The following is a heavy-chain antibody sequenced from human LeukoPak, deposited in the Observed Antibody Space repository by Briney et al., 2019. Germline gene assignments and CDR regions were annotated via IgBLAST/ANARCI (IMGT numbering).Heavy chain of an antibody. D-gene: IGHD2-2*01. J-gene: IGHJ4*02. CDR1: GFTLSSYA. CDR3: ARDPLPAGGSTHVDY. Sequence: PGRSLRLSCAASGFTLSSYAMHWVRQAPGKGLEWVAVISYDGSNKYYADSVKGRFTISRDNSKNTLYLQMNSLRAEDTAVYYCARDPLPAGGSTHVDYWGQGTLVTVSS. V-gene: IGHV3-30-3*01. CDR2: ISYDGSNK.